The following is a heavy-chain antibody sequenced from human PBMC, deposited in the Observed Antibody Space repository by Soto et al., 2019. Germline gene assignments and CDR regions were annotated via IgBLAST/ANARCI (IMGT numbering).Heavy chain of an antibody. V-gene: IGHV3-30*18. CDR2: ISYDGSNK. Sequence: QVQLVESGGGVVQPGRSLRLACGASGFTFSSYGMHWVRQAPGKGLERVALISYDGSNKQYGDSVKGRFTISRDNSKDTLSLHMHSPRPEETAAYYCVKDSEWKSLKTDFDHWGAGALVSVSS. CDR3: VKDSEWKSLKTDFDH. D-gene: IGHD3-3*01. J-gene: IGHJ4*02. CDR1: GFTFSSYG.